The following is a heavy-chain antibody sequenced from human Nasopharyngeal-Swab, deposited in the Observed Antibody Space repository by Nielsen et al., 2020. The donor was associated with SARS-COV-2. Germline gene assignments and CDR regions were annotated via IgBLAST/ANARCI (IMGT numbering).Heavy chain of an antibody. CDR3: VRDRGAQLAD. J-gene: IGHJ4*02. D-gene: IGHD3-3*02. Sequence: GGSLRLSCAASGFTFSSYAMHWVRQAPGKGLEWVAVISYDGSNKYYADSVRGRFTISRDNSKNTLYLQMNSLRAEDTAVYYCVRDRGAQLADWGQGTLVTVSS. V-gene: IGHV3-30*04. CDR2: ISYDGSNK. CDR1: GFTFSSYA.